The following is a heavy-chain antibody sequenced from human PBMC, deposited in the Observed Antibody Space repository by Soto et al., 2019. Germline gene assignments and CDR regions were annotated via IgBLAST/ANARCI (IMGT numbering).Heavy chain of an antibody. V-gene: IGHV3-74*01. CDR2: INGDGRSI. J-gene: IGHJ6*02. Sequence: GGSLRLSCAASGFTFSDYWIHWVRQAPGKGLVWVSRINGDGRSISYADSVKGRFTISRDNAQSTLYLQMNSLGAEDTAVYYCARDRYYGMDVWGQGATVTVSS. CDR3: ARDRYYGMDV. CDR1: GFTFSDYW.